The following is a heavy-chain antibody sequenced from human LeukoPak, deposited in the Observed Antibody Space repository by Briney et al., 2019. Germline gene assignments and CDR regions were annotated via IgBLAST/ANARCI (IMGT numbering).Heavy chain of an antibody. Sequence: SETLSLTCTVSGGSISSYYWNWIRQPPGKGLECIGYIHYSGSTNYNPSLKSRVTISVDTSKNQFSLRLSSVTAADTAVYYCARYGSITMIVVAKTDAFDIWGQGTMVTVSS. CDR2: IHYSGST. CDR3: ARYGSITMIVVAKTDAFDI. CDR1: GGSISSYY. D-gene: IGHD3-22*01. J-gene: IGHJ3*02. V-gene: IGHV4-59*08.